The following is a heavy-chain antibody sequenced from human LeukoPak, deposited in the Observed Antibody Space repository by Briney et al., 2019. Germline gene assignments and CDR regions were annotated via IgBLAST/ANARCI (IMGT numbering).Heavy chain of an antibody. CDR1: GFTFSSYA. D-gene: IGHD3-3*01. J-gene: IGHJ3*02. V-gene: IGHV3-21*01. Sequence: PGGSLRLSCAASGFTFSSYAMSWVRQAPGKGLEWVSSISTSSRYIYYADSVKGRFTISRDNAKTSIYLQMNSLRAEDTAVYYCAPLGVLISGYRAFDIWGQGTMVAVSS. CDR2: ISTSSRYI. CDR3: APLGVLISGYRAFDI.